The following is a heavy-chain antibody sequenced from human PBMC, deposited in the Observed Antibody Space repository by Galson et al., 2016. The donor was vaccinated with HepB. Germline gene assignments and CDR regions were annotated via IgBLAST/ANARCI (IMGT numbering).Heavy chain of an antibody. J-gene: IGHJ3*02. Sequence: LSLTCTVSGVSTSSYYWSWIRQPPGKGLEWIGQIYHTGRTNYNPSLKSRVTISIDTSKNQFSLKLTSVTAADTAVYYCARDFSGSSPRAFDIWGQGTMVTVSS. CDR2: IYHTGRT. CDR3: ARDFSGSSPRAFDI. V-gene: IGHV4-59*01. CDR1: GVSTSSYY. D-gene: IGHD1-26*01.